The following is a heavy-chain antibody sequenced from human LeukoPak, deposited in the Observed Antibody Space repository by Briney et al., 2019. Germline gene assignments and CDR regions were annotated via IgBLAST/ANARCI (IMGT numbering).Heavy chain of an antibody. CDR2: ISWNSGSI. CDR1: GFTFDDYA. V-gene: IGHV3-9*01. Sequence: GRSLRLSCAASGFTFDDYAMHWVRQALGKGLEWVSGISWNSGSIGYADSVKGRFTISRDNAKNSLYLQMNSLRAEDTALYYCAKVIRGGERSYYYDSSGYYGGGFDYWGQGTLVTVSS. D-gene: IGHD3-22*01. CDR3: AKVIRGGERSYYYDSSGYYGGGFDY. J-gene: IGHJ4*02.